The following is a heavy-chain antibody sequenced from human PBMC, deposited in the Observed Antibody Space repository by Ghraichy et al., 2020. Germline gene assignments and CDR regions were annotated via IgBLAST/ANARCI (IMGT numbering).Heavy chain of an antibody. J-gene: IGHJ3*02. D-gene: IGHD2-21*02. CDR3: ARSDSAVTAAFDI. CDR2: MYYSGSS. V-gene: IGHV4-31*03. CDR1: GGSISGGGYY. Sequence: SETLSLTCTVAGGSISGGGYYWTWIRQSPGTGLEWIGSMYYSGSSFYNPSLQSRVTISVDTSKNQVSLKLSSVTAADTAVYYCARSDSAVTAAFDIWGHGAMVTVSS.